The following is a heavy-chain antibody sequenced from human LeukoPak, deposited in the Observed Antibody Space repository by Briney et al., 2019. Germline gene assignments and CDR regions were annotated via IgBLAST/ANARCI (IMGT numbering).Heavy chain of an antibody. V-gene: IGHV4-59*01. Sequence: PSETLSLTCTVSGGSISNYYWSWIRQPPGKGLEWIGYIYYSGSTNYNPSLKSRVTISVDTSKNQFSLKLSSVTAADTAVYYCARGGLAADWDTWGQGTLVTVSS. D-gene: IGHD6-13*01. J-gene: IGHJ4*02. CDR3: ARGGLAADWDT. CDR1: GGSISNYY. CDR2: IYYSGST.